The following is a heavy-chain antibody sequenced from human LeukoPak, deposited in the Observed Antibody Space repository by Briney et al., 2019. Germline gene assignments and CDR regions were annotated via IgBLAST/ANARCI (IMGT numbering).Heavy chain of an antibody. CDR2: ISYDGSNK. CDR3: AKLSTDDSSGYYYTHAFDI. Sequence: PGGSLRLSCAASGFTFSSYGMHWVRQAPGKGREWVAVISYDGSNKYYADSVKGRFTISRDNSKNTLYLQMNSLRAEDTAVYYCAKLSTDDSSGYYYTHAFDIWGQGTMVTVSS. J-gene: IGHJ3*02. D-gene: IGHD3-22*01. V-gene: IGHV3-30*18. CDR1: GFTFSSYG.